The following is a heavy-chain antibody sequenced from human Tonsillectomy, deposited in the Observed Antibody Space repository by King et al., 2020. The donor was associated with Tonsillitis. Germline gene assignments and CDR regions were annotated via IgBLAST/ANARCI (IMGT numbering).Heavy chain of an antibody. CDR2: ISSSGSTI. V-gene: IGHV3-11*01. CDR3: ARVLEMATIGPPGETFDF. J-gene: IGHJ3*01. Sequence: QEQLVHSGGGLVKPGGSLRLSCAASGFTFSDYYMSWIRQAPGKGLEWVSYISSSGSTIYYADSVKGRFTSSRDNAKNSLYLQMNSLRAEDTAVYYCARVLEMATIGPPGETFDFWGQGTMATVSS. CDR1: GFTFSDYY. D-gene: IGHD5-24*01.